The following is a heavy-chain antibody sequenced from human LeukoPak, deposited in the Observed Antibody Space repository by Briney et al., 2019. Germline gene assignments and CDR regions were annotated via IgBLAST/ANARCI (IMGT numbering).Heavy chain of an antibody. D-gene: IGHD3-3*01. J-gene: IGHJ4*02. CDR1: GSSGTTNY. CDR3: ASARLLEWLFDY. Sequence: GGSLRLSCAASGSSGTTNYMSWVRQAPGKGLEFVSIVYGGDTTVYADSVKGRFTISRDNSKNTLYLQMNSLRAEDTAVYYCASARLLEWLFDYWGQGTLVTVSS. CDR2: VYGGDTT. V-gene: IGHV3-53*05.